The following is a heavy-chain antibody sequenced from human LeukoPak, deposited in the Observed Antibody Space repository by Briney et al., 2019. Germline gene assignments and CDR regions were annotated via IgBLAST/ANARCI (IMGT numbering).Heavy chain of an antibody. D-gene: IGHD3-10*01. J-gene: IGHJ4*02. Sequence: GGSLRLSCAASGFIFSNYWMSWVRQAPGKGLEWVANINQDGSEKYYVDSVKGRFTISRDNAKNSLYLQMNSLRAEDTAVYYCAKLSELLWFGEFYYWGQGNLVTVSS. V-gene: IGHV3-7*03. CDR2: INQDGSEK. CDR1: GFIFSNYW. CDR3: AKLSELLWFGEFYY.